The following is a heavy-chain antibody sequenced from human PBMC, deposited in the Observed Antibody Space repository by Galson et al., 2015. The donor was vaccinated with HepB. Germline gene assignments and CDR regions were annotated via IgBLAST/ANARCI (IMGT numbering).Heavy chain of an antibody. CDR3: ARAIRWVVVVPAACDY. D-gene: IGHD2-2*01. J-gene: IGHJ4*02. CDR1: GFTFSSYA. V-gene: IGHV3-30-3*01. Sequence: SLRLSCAASGFTFSSYAMHWVRQAPGKGLEWVAVISYDGSNKYYADSVKGRFTISRDDSKNTLYLQMNSLRAEDTAVYYCARAIRWVVVVPAACDYWGQGTLVTVSS. CDR2: ISYDGSNK.